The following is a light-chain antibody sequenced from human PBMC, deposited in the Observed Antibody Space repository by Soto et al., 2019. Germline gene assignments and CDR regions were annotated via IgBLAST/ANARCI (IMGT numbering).Light chain of an antibody. CDR1: HSVASTY. J-gene: IGKJ2*01. V-gene: IGKV3-20*01. CDR2: GAS. CDR3: QQYGSSSFT. Sequence: EIVLTQSPATLSLSPGEGATLSCRASHSVASTYLAWYQQKPGLAPRLIIYGASNRAGGTPDRFSGGGSGTDFTLTISRLEPEDFAVYYCQQYGSSSFTFGQGTKLEIK.